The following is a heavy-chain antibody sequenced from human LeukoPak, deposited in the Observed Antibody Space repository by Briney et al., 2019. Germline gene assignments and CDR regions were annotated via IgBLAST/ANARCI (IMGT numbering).Heavy chain of an antibody. CDR1: GGSISSYY. CDR3: ARVEMATIDY. Sequence: SETLSLTCTVSGGSISSYYWSWIRQPPGKGLEWIGYIYYSGSTNYSPSLKSRVTISVDTSKNQFSLKLSSVTAADTAVYYCARVEMATIDYWGQGTLVTVSS. V-gene: IGHV4-59*01. D-gene: IGHD5-12*01. CDR2: IYYSGST. J-gene: IGHJ4*02.